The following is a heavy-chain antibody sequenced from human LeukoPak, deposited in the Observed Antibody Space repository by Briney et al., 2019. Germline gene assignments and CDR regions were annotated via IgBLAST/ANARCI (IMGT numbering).Heavy chain of an antibody. D-gene: IGHD6-13*01. V-gene: IGHV1-69*05. Sequence: SVKVSCKASGYTFTCYYMHWVRQAPGQGLEWMGRIIPIFGTANYAQKFQGRVTITTDESTSTAYMELSSLRSEDTAVYYRAIIAAAGTGHWGQGTLVTVSS. CDR2: IIPIFGTA. J-gene: IGHJ4*02. CDR1: GYTFTCYY. CDR3: AIIAAAGTGH.